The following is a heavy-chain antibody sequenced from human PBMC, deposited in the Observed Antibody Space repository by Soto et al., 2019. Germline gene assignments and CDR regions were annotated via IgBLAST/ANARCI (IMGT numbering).Heavy chain of an antibody. J-gene: IGHJ5*02. CDR2: IYESGYT. CDR1: GASVSTGAYY. D-gene: IGHD5-18*01. Sequence: KPSETLSLTCTVSGASVSTGAYYWGWVRQRPGKGLEWVGYIYESGYTYYNTSLKSRLTISLDRSNNQFSLGLTSVTAADPAVYYCVRALRHTAMVYHWFDPWGQGTLVTVSS. CDR3: VRALRHTAMVYHWFDP. V-gene: IGHV4-31*03.